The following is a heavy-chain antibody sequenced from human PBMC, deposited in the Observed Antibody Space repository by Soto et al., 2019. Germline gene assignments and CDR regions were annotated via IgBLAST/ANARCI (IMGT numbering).Heavy chain of an antibody. J-gene: IGHJ4*02. CDR2: ISYDGSNK. Sequence: QVQLVESGGGVVQPGRSLRLSCAASGFTFSSSAMHWVRQAPGKGLEWVAVISYDGSNKYYADSVKGRFTISRDNAKNTLYLQMNSLRAEDTAVYYCDRSIEVADLDYWGQGTLVTVSS. D-gene: IGHD6-19*01. CDR3: DRSIEVADLDY. CDR1: GFTFSSSA. V-gene: IGHV3-30-3*01.